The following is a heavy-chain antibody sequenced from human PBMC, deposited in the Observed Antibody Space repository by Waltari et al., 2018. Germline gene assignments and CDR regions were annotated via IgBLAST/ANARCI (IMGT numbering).Heavy chain of an antibody. Sequence: EVQLVESGGGLVQPGGSLRLSCAASGFTFSSHAMSWVRQAPGRGLEWVSAISGSGGSTYYADSVKGRFTISRDNSKNTLYLQMNSLRAEDTAVYYCAKYEYQLLWGGDYYYYMDVWGKGTTVTVSS. CDR3: AKYEYQLLWGGDYYYYMDV. CDR2: ISGSGGST. D-gene: IGHD2-2*01. CDR1: GFTFSSHA. J-gene: IGHJ6*03. V-gene: IGHV3-23*04.